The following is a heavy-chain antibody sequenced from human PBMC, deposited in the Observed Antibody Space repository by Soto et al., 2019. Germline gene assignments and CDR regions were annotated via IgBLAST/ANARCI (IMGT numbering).Heavy chain of an antibody. CDR3: AMVDKCKTPTPQDV. D-gene: IGHD5-12*01. J-gene: IGHJ6*04. V-gene: IGHV1-18*01. Sequence: QVQLVQSGDEVRKPGSSVKVSCKASGYIFVNYGIAWVRQAPGQGLEWMGWISPYSGNTHYASKVQGRLTMTTDTSATTAYMGLGRLTSDNTAVYNGAMVDKCKTPTPQDVWGKGTTVTVSS. CDR1: GYIFVNYG. CDR2: ISPYSGNT.